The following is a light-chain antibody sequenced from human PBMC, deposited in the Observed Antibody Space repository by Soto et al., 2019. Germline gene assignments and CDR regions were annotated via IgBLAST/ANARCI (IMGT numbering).Light chain of an antibody. V-gene: IGKV2-28*01. CDR3: MQTLQTPIT. J-gene: IGKJ5*01. CDR1: QSLLHGNGNDY. CDR2: LGS. Sequence: IVMTQSPLSLPVTPGEPATISCRSSQSLLHGNGNDYLDWYLQKPGQSPQLLIYLGSNRASGVPDRFSGSGSGTDFSLEISRVEAEDVGVYYCMQTLQTPITFGQGTRLEIQ.